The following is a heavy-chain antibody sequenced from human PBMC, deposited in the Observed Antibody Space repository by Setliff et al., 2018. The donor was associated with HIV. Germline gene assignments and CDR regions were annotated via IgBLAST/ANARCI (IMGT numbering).Heavy chain of an antibody. CDR2: INPYDSDT. V-gene: IGHV5-51*01. D-gene: IGHD6-13*01. J-gene: IGHJ3*02. CDR3: ARGSSCWNNDGLDI. Sequence: GESLKISCKGSGYSFTSYWIGWVRQMPGKGLEWMGIINPYDSDTRCSPSFQGQVTISADKSISTAYLQGSSLKASDTAMYYCARGSSCWNNDGLDIWGQGTMVTVSS. CDR1: GYSFTSYW.